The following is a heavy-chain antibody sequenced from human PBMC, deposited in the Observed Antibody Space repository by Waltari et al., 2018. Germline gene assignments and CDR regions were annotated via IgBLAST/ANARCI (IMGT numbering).Heavy chain of an antibody. CDR2: IKPDGTAK. V-gene: IGHV3-7*01. D-gene: IGHD4-17*01. CDR3: ARHGDYSFDI. J-gene: IGHJ3*02. CDR1: DYNYITFW. Sequence: LVESGRDMLQPRESQRLTCTHSDYNYITFWMSWVRQAPGKGPELVAYIKPDGTAKDHVDSVKDRFTISRDNAKSSLYLQMNSLRAEDTAVYYCARHGDYSFDIWGQGTTVTVSS.